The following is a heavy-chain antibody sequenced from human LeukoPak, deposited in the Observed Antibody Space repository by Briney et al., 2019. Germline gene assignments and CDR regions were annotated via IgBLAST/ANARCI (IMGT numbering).Heavy chain of an antibody. CDR2: INHSGST. D-gene: IGHD3-10*01. Sequence: SETLSLTCAVYGGSFSGYYWSWIRQPPGKGLEWIGEINHSGSTNYNPSLKSRVTISVDTSKNQFSLKLSSVTAADTAVYYCARGGVLLWFGESRPRRPRRMGFDYWGQGTLVTVSS. V-gene: IGHV4-34*01. J-gene: IGHJ4*02. CDR3: ARGGVLLWFGESRPRRPRRMGFDY. CDR1: GGSFSGYY.